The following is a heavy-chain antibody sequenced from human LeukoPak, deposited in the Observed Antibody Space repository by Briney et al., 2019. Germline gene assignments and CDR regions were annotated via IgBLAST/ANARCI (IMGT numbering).Heavy chain of an antibody. Sequence: KPSETLSLTCAVSGYSISSGYYWGWIRQPPGKGLEWIGSIYHSGSTYYNPSLKSRVTISVDMSKNQFSLKLSSVTAADTAVYYCARGSTMVRGILDYWGQGTLVTVSS. CDR2: IYHSGST. V-gene: IGHV4-38-2*01. J-gene: IGHJ4*02. D-gene: IGHD3-10*01. CDR3: ARGSTMVRGILDY. CDR1: GYSISSGYY.